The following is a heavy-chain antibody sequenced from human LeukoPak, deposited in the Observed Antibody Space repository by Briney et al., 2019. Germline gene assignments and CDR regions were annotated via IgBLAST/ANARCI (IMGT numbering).Heavy chain of an antibody. CDR3: ARLTYYYDSSGYYYTNWFDP. D-gene: IGHD3-22*01. Sequence: ASVKVSCKASGYTFTSYDINWVRQATGQGLEWIGWMNPNSGNTGYAQKFQGRVTMTRNTSISTAYMELSSLRSEDTTVYYCARLTYYYDSSGYYYTNWFDPWGQGTLVTVSS. CDR2: MNPNSGNT. J-gene: IGHJ5*02. CDR1: GYTFTSYD. V-gene: IGHV1-8*01.